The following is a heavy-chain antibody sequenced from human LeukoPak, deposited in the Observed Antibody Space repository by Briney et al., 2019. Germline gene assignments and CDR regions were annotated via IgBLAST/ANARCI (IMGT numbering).Heavy chain of an antibody. CDR3: ARGGGSYYSLRHFDY. CDR1: GFTFSSYE. Sequence: GGSLRLSCAASGFTFSSYEMHWVRQAPGRGLQWVSYISCSGSTIYYADSVKGRFTISRDNAKNSLYLQMNSLRAEDTAVYYCARGGGSYYSLRHFDYWGQGTLVTVSS. V-gene: IGHV3-48*03. CDR2: ISCSGSTI. D-gene: IGHD1-26*01. J-gene: IGHJ4*02.